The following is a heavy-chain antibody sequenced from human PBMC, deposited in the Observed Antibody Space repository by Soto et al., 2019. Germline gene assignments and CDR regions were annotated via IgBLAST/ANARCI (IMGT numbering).Heavy chain of an antibody. V-gene: IGHV3-21*01. CDR3: AREVKSAGGPDGFDI. CDR1: GFTFSSYA. CDR2: ISSSGNHI. Sequence: EVQLLESGGGLVQPGGSLRLSCAASGFTFSSYAMSWVRQAPGRGLEWVSAISSSGNHIYYADSLKGRFTISRDNAKNSLYLQMNSLRAEDTAVYYCAREVKSAGGPDGFDIWDQGTMVTVSS. J-gene: IGHJ3*02. D-gene: IGHD6-13*01.